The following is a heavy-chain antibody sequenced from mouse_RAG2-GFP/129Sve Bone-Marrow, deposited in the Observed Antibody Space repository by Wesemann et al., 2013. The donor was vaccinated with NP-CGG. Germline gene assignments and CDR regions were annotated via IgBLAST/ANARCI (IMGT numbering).Heavy chain of an antibody. CDR2: ISSGGSYT. CDR1: GFTFSSYA. D-gene: IGHD1-1*01. Sequence: EVQLVESGGGLVKPGGSLKLSCAASGFTFSSYAMSWVRQTPEKRLEWVATISSGGSYTYYPDSVKGRFTISRDNAKNTLYLQMSSLRSEDTAMYYCARHGVYYYGPLTFDYWGQGTTLTVSS. J-gene: IGHJ2*01. CDR3: ARHGVYYYGPLTFDY. V-gene: IGHV5-9-3*01.